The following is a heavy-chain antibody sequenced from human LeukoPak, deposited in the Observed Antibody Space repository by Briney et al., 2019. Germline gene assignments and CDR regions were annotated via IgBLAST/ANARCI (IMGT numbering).Heavy chain of an antibody. J-gene: IGHJ4*02. CDR2: ISAYNGDT. CDR3: ARNWPDVFYYDSSHYVFDI. CDR1: GYTFTSYG. V-gene: IGHV1-18*01. D-gene: IGHD3-22*01. Sequence: ASVKVSCKASGYTFTSYGISWVRQAPGQGLEWMGWISAYNGDTNYAQKLQGRVTLTTDTSTSTAYMELRSLRSDDTAVYYCARNWPDVFYYDSSHYVFDIWGQGTLVTVSS.